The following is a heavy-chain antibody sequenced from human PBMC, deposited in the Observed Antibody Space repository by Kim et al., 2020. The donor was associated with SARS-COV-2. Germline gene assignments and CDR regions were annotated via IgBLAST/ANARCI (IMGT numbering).Heavy chain of an antibody. Sequence: GGSLRLSCAASGFTFDDYAMHWVRQAPGKGLEWVSGISWNSGSIGYADSVKGRFTISRDNAKNSLYLQMNSLRAEDTALYYCAKEGGSSWYGREAFDIWGQGTMVTVSS. CDR2: ISWNSGSI. D-gene: IGHD6-13*01. CDR1: GFTFDDYA. CDR3: AKEGGSSWYGREAFDI. J-gene: IGHJ3*02. V-gene: IGHV3-9*01.